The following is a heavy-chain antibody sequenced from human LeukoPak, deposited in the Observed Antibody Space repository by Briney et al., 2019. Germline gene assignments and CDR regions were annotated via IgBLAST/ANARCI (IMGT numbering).Heavy chain of an antibody. J-gene: IGHJ4*01. CDR3: ARINYRAFSI. Sequence: GGSLRLSCVASAFTVSTNYMIWVRQAPGKGLEWVSLIYGDGSTYYADSVKGRVTISRDNSKNTVFLQMNSLRAEDTALYYCARINYRAFSIWGHGTLVTVSS. D-gene: IGHD2/OR15-2a*01. CDR2: IYGDGST. V-gene: IGHV3-66*01. CDR1: AFTVSTNY.